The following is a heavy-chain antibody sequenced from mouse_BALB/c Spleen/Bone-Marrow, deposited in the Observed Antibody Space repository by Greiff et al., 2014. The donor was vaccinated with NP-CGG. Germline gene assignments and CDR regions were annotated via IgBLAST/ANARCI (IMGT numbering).Heavy chain of an antibody. CDR1: GYTFTSYW. CDR2: IFPGTGTT. V-gene: IGHV1S132*01. Sequence: VQLQQSGAELVKPGASVKLSCKTSGYTFTSYWIQWVKQRPGQGLGWIGEIFPGTGTTYYNEKFKDKATLTIDTSSSTAYMQLSSLTSEDSAVYFCAKKGISTVIATAYYFDYWGQGSTLTVPS. J-gene: IGHJ2*01. CDR3: AKKGISTVIATAYYFDY. D-gene: IGHD2-4*01.